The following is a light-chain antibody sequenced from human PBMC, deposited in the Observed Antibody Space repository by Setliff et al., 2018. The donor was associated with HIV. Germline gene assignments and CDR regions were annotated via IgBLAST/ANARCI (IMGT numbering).Light chain of an antibody. V-gene: IGLV2-11*01. CDR1: SSVVGASNS. J-gene: IGLJ1*01. CDR3: SSYTGRSTFV. Sequence: QSVLTQPRSVSGSPGQPVTISCTGTSSVVGASNSVSWYQHHPGKAPKVIIYDVSDRPSGVPDRFSGSKSGNTASLTISGLQAEDEADYHCSSYTGRSTFVFGTGTKVTVL. CDR2: DVS.